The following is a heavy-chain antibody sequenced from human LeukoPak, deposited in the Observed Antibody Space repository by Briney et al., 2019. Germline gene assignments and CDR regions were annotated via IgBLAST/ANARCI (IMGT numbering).Heavy chain of an antibody. V-gene: IGHV3-11*01. CDR1: GFTFSNSY. J-gene: IGHJ4*02. CDR3: SRDPRTLDY. CDR2: IANSENTI. Sequence: GGSLRLSCAASGFTFSNSYMTWIRQAPGKGLERVAHIANSENTIMYADSVKGRFTISRDNAKNSLFLQMNSLRAEDTAVYYCSRDPRTLDYWGQGTLVTVSS. D-gene: IGHD3/OR15-3a*01.